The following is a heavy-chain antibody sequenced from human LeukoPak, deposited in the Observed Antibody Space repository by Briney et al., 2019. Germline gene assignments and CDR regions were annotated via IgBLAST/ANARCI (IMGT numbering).Heavy chain of an antibody. V-gene: IGHV3-11*01. D-gene: IGHD3-9*01. J-gene: IGHJ3*02. CDR2: ISSSGSTI. CDR1: GFTFSDYY. CDR3: ASNLIDPTGYPWDAFDI. Sequence: PGGSLRLSCAASGFTFSDYYMSWIRQAPGKGLEWVSYISSSGSTIYYADSVKGRFTISRDNAKNSLYLQMNSLRAEDTAVYYCASNLIDPTGYPWDAFDIWGQGTMVPVSS.